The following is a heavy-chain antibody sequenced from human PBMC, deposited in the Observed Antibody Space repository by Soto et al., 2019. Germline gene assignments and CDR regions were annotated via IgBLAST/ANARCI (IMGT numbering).Heavy chain of an antibody. V-gene: IGHV1-69*06. CDR3: AGRCDSTTCLGHFDY. Sequence: QVQLVQSGAEVNKPGSSVKVSCKASGGTFNNYVVNWVRQAPGQGLEWMGVILPIFATANYAQKFQGRVTITADKATSTAYMELTSLRTEHTAVYYCAGRCDSTTCLGHFDYWGQGTLVTVAS. D-gene: IGHD2-2*01. CDR2: ILPIFATA. J-gene: IGHJ4*02. CDR1: GGTFNNYV.